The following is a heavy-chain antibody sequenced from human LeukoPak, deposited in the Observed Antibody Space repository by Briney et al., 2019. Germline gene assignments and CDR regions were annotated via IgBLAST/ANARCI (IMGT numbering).Heavy chain of an antibody. CDR3: ARVIAARRRDFEY. CDR2: IYHSGMS. Sequence: LSETLSLTCTVSGYSISSGYYWGWIRQPPGKGLEWIGSIYHSGMSFYNPSLKSRVTISVDTSKNQFSLKLSSVTAADTAVYYCARVIAARRRDFEYWGQGTLVTVSS. CDR1: GYSISSGYY. D-gene: IGHD6-6*01. V-gene: IGHV4-38-2*02. J-gene: IGHJ4*02.